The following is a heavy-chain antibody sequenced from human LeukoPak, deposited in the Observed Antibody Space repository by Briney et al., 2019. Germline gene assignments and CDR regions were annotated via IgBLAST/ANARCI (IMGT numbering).Heavy chain of an antibody. V-gene: IGHV3-23*01. CDR1: GFTFSSYA. J-gene: IGHJ4*02. Sequence: GGSLRLSCAASGFTFSSYAMSWVRQAPGKGLEWVSAISVGSDVIYYADSVKGRFAISRDNSKHTVYLQMDSLRAEDTAVYYCAKSHVSTATGTGRYFDYWGQGTLVTVSS. CDR3: AKSHVSTATGTGRYFDY. CDR2: ISVGSDVI. D-gene: IGHD3-9*01.